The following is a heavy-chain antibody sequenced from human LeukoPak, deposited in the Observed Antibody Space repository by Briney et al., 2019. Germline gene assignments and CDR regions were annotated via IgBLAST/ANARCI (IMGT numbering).Heavy chain of an antibody. CDR3: AIHPGAGDYFDY. J-gene: IGHJ4*02. Sequence: SETLSLTCTVSGGSINSNSYYWGWIRQPPGKGLEWIGSIYYSGSTYYNPSLKSRVTISVDTSKNQFSLKLSSVTAADTAVYYCAIHPGAGDYFDYWGQGTLVTVSS. CDR2: IYYSGST. V-gene: IGHV4-39*01. CDR1: GGSINSNSYY. D-gene: IGHD1-26*01.